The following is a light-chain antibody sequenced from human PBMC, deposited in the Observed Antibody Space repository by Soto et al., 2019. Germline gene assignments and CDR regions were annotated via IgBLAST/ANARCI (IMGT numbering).Light chain of an antibody. CDR1: QSVRSSH. J-gene: IGKJ4*01. CDR3: QQYSSSPLT. V-gene: IGKV3-20*01. Sequence: EIGLPQSPGALSLSPGERATLSCRASQSVRSSHLAWYQQTPGQAPRLLIYGASSRATGIPDRFSGSGSGTDFTLTISRLEPEDFAVYYCQQYSSSPLTFGGGTKVDIK. CDR2: GAS.